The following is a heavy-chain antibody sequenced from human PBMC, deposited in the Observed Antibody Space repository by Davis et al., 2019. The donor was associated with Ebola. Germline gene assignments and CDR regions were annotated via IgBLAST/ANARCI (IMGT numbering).Heavy chain of an antibody. CDR2: IKSKTDGETT. CDR1: GFTFSNAR. CDR3: TTDPASSGHILYY. D-gene: IGHD6-19*01. J-gene: IGHJ4*02. V-gene: IGHV3-15*01. Sequence: GESLKISCAASGFTFSNARMSWVRQGPGKGLEWVGRIKSKTDGETTDYAAPVQGRFTISRDDAKNTLYLQMNSLQTEDTGVYYCTTDPASSGHILYYWGQGTLVTVSS.